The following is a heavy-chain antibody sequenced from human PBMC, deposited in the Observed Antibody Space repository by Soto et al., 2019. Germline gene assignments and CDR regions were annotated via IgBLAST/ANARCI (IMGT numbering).Heavy chain of an antibody. CDR3: AISSGLGQGTLVTVSSGKHPGASVKVSCKASGYYSDY. V-gene: IGHV3-53*04. D-gene: IGHD3-22*01. CDR2: IYSGGST. Sequence: PGGSLRLSCAASGFTVSSNYMSWVRQAPGKGLEWVSVIYSGGSTYYADSVKGRFTISRHNSKNTLYLQMNSLRAEGTAVYYCAISSGLGQGTLVTVSSGKHPGASVKVSCKASGYYSDYWGQGTLVTVSS. CDR1: GFTVSSNY. J-gene: IGHJ4*02.